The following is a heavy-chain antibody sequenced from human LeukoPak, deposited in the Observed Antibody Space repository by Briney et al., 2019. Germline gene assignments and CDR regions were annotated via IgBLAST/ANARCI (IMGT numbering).Heavy chain of an antibody. CDR3: ATNGYYCMDV. D-gene: IGHD2-8*01. Sequence: KASETLSLTCSVSGYSISNSFYWGWIRQPPGKGLEWIGSIYHSGTTYYNPSLKSRVTISVDTSKNQFSLSLSSVTAADTAVYYCATNGYYCMDVWGKGTTVTVSS. J-gene: IGHJ6*03. CDR1: GYSISNSFY. V-gene: IGHV4-38-2*02. CDR2: IYHSGTT.